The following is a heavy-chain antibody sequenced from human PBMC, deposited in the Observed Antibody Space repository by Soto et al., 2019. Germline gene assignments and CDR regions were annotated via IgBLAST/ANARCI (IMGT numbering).Heavy chain of an antibody. J-gene: IGHJ1*01. CDR1: GFTFSNYA. V-gene: IGHV3-30*04. Sequence: PGGSLRLSCSASGFTFSNYAMHWVRQAPGKGLEWVAVISYDGGNKYYADSVKGRFTISRDNSKNTLYLQMNSLRGEDTAVYYCARDWEKFTDYFQHWGQGTLVTVSS. CDR2: ISYDGGNK. D-gene: IGHD1-26*01. CDR3: ARDWEKFTDYFQH.